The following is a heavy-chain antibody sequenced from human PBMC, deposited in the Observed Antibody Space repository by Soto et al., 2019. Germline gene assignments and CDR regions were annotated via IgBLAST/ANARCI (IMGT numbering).Heavy chain of an antibody. CDR2: IIPIFGTA. Sequence: QVQLVQSGAEVKKPGSSVKVSCKASGGTFSSYGISWVRQAPGQGLEWMGGIIPIFGTANYAQKFQGRVTITADESTSTAYMELSSLRSEDTAVYYCAKDYGDYGLYYYYGMDVWGQGTTVTVSS. CDR3: AKDYGDYGLYYYYGMDV. V-gene: IGHV1-69*12. D-gene: IGHD4-17*01. J-gene: IGHJ6*02. CDR1: GGTFSSYG.